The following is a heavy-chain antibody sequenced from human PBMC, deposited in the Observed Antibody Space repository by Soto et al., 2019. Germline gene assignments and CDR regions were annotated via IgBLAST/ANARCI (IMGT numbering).Heavy chain of an antibody. Sequence: SETLSLTCTGSGGSISTSSYHWGWIRQPPGKGLEWIGSIYYSGSTYYNPSLKSRVTISVDTSKNQFSLKLSSVTAADTAVYYCARGIAVAVPLDAFDIWGQGTMVTVSS. J-gene: IGHJ3*02. CDR3: ARGIAVAVPLDAFDI. D-gene: IGHD6-19*01. V-gene: IGHV4-39*01. CDR2: IYYSGST. CDR1: GGSISTSSYH.